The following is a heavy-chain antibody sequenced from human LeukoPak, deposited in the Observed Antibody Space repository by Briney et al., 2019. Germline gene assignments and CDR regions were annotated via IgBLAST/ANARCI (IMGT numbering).Heavy chain of an antibody. Sequence: SQTLSLTCTVSGGSISSGSYYWSWIRQPAGKGLEWIGRIYTSGSTNYNPSLKSRVSISVDTSKNQFSLKLSSVTAADTAVYYCARAITINFDYWGQGTLVTVSS. D-gene: IGHD3-3*01. CDR1: GGSISSGSYY. V-gene: IGHV4-61*02. CDR3: ARAITINFDY. CDR2: IYTSGST. J-gene: IGHJ4*02.